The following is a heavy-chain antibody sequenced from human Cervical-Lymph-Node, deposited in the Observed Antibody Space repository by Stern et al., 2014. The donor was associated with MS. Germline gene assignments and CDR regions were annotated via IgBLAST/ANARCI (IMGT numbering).Heavy chain of an antibody. J-gene: IGHJ4*02. CDR2: FYIGGST. Sequence: EVQLGESGGGLIQPGGSLRLSCAASGFSVSSNYMTWVRQAPGKGLEWVSVFYIGGSTYYADSVKGRFTISRDNSKNTLYLQMNSLTAEDTAVYYCARGVYNTFYFDYWGQGTLVTVSP. CDR3: ARGVYNTFYFDY. V-gene: IGHV3-53*01. CDR1: GFSVSSNY. D-gene: IGHD1-1*01.